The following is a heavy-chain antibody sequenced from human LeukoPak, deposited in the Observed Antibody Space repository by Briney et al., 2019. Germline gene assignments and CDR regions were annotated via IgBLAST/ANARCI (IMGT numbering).Heavy chain of an antibody. D-gene: IGHD3-22*01. Sequence: GGSLRLSCAASGFTFSNYWMNWVRQAPREGLEWVAKIKQDGSETYYVGSVKGRFTISRDNAKNSLFLQMNSLRAEDTAVYYCARVYSSLWAPSFDYWGQGALVTVSS. CDR2: IKQDGSET. V-gene: IGHV3-7*05. J-gene: IGHJ4*02. CDR3: ARVYSSLWAPSFDY. CDR1: GFTFSNYW.